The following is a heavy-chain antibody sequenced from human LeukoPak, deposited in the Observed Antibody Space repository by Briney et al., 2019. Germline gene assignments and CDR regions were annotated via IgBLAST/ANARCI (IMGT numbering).Heavy chain of an antibody. CDR2: ISVHNGNT. V-gene: IGHV1-18*01. CDR3: ARDWGELRFFGTPPSG. J-gene: IGHJ4*02. CDR1: GYNFNTYG. D-gene: IGHD3-3*01. Sequence: ASVKVSCKTSGYNFNTYGISWVRQTPGQGLEWMGWISVHNGNTNYAQKFQGRVFMTTDTSTSTAYMELRSLKSDDTAVYYCARDWGELRFFGTPPSGWGQGTLVTVSS.